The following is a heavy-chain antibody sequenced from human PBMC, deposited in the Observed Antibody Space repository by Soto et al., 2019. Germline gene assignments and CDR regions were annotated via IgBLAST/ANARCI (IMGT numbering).Heavy chain of an antibody. CDR1: GGSFSGYY. CDR3: ATNYVKTRWFDP. Sequence: QVQLQQWGAGLLKPSETLSLTCAVYGGSFSGYYWSWIRQPPGKGLEWIGEINHSGSTNYNPSLKSRVTISVDTSKNQFSLKLSSVTAVDTAVYYCATNYVKTRWFDPWGQGTLVTVSS. V-gene: IGHV4-34*01. CDR2: INHSGST. J-gene: IGHJ5*02. D-gene: IGHD1-7*01.